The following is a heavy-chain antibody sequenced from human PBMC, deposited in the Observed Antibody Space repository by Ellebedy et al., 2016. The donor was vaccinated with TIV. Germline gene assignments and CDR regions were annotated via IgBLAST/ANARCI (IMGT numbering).Heavy chain of an antibody. CDR3: ASLRGYGDSGGVLLEPFDI. Sequence: GESLKISCKGSGYSFTSYWIGWVRQMPGKGLEWMGIIHPGDSDTRYSPSFQGQVTISADRSITTAYLQWSSLKASDTAMYYCASLRGYGDSGGVLLEPFDIWGQGTMVTVSS. CDR1: GYSFTSYW. J-gene: IGHJ3*02. D-gene: IGHD4-17*01. CDR2: IHPGDSDT. V-gene: IGHV5-51*01.